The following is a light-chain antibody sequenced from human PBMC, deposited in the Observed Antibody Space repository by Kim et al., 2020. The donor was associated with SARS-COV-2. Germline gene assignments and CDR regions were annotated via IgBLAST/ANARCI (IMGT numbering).Light chain of an antibody. CDR1: QSITSY. CDR3: QQSYSTPLT. J-gene: IGKJ4*01. V-gene: IGKV1-39*01. Sequence: ASVGDRVTITCRASQSITSYLNWYQQKPGKAPKLLIYAASSLQSGVPSRFSGSGSGTDFTLTISSLQPEDFATYYCQQSYSTPLTFGGGTKVDIK. CDR2: AAS.